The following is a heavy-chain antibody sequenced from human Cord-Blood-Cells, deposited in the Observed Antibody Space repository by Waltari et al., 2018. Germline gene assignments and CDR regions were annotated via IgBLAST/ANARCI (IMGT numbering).Heavy chain of an antibody. D-gene: IGHD3-22*01. J-gene: IGHJ4*02. V-gene: IGHV4-39*01. CDR2: IYYSGST. CDR3: ARNRYYYDSSGYYIDY. CDR1: GGSTSSSSYY. Sequence: QLQLQESGPGLVKPSATRSLTCTVSGGSTSSSSYYWGWNRQPPGKGLEWIGSIYYSGSTYYNPSLKSRVTISVDTSKNQFSLKLSSVTAADTAVYYCARNRYYYDSSGYYIDYWGQGTLVTVSS.